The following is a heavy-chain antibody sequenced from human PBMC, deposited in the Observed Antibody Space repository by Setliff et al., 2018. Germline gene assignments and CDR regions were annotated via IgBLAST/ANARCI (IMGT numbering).Heavy chain of an antibody. CDR3: ARARSNGWEEPDY. CDR1: GLPFRNFG. D-gene: IGHD6-19*01. Sequence: SLRLSCAVSGLPFRNFGMTWVRQAPGKGLEWLSKISSGSSTIYYADSVKGRFTISRDNAQNSLYLQMNNLRAEDTAVYFCARARSNGWEEPDYWGQGTLVTVSS. CDR2: ISSGSSTI. J-gene: IGHJ4*02. V-gene: IGHV3-48*01.